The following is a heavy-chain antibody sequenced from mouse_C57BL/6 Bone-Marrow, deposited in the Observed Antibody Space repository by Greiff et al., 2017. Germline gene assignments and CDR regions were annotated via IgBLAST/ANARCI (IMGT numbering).Heavy chain of an antibody. CDR2: INPGSGGT. CDR1: GYAFTNYL. D-gene: IGHD2-1*01. V-gene: IGHV1-54*01. Sequence: QVQLQQSGAELVRPGTSVKVSCKASGYAFTNYLIAWVKQRPGQGLEWIGVINPGSGGTNYNEKFKGKATLTADRSSSTAYMQLSSLTSEDSAVYFCARSGYGNFLYYFDYWGQGTTLTVSS. CDR3: ARSGYGNFLYYFDY. J-gene: IGHJ2*01.